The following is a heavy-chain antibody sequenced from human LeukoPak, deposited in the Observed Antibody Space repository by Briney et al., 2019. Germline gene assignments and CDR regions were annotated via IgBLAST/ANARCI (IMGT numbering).Heavy chain of an antibody. J-gene: IGHJ3*02. Sequence: GGSLRLSCAASGFTVSSNYMSWVRQAPGKGLEWVSVIYSGGSTDYADSVKGRFTISRDTSENTLYLQMNSLRVEDTAVYYCARSSHYDILTGYSEEDAFDIWGQGTMVTVSS. CDR1: GFTVSSNY. CDR3: ARSSHYDILTGYSEEDAFDI. V-gene: IGHV3-53*01. D-gene: IGHD3-9*01. CDR2: IYSGGST.